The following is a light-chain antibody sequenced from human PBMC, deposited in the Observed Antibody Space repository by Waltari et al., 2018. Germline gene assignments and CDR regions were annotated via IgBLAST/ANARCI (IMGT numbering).Light chain of an antibody. Sequence: DIQMTQSPSTLSASVGDRITITCRASQSISDWLAWYQQKPGKAPKVLIYKAFTLESGVPSRFSGSGFGTEFTLTISSLQPDDFVTYYCQQYNTFSVTCGGGTKVEIK. CDR1: QSISDW. V-gene: IGKV1-5*03. J-gene: IGKJ4*01. CDR3: QQYNTFSVT. CDR2: KAF.